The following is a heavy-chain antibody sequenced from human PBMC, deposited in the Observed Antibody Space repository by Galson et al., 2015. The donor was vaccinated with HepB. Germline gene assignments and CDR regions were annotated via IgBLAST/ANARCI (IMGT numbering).Heavy chain of an antibody. Sequence: SLRLSCAASGFNFHSNVFSWVRQAPGKGLECVSAICTTDRYTYYADSFKGRFTISSDNSKNTVSLQMNSLRAEDTAVYYCAKTGPLYFESCGQGTLVTVSS. J-gene: IGHJ4*02. CDR2: ICTTDRYT. V-gene: IGHV3-23*01. CDR1: GFNFHSNV. CDR3: AKTGPLYFES.